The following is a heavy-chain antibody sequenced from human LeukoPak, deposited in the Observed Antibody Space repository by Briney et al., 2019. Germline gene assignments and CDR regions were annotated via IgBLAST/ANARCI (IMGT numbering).Heavy chain of an antibody. CDR2: IYYSGST. CDR1: GGSIRSYY. V-gene: IGHV4-59*01. CDR3: ARDAVVPASLLDY. J-gene: IGHJ4*02. Sequence: SETLSLTCTVSGGSIRSYYWSWIRQPPGKGLEWIAYIYYSGSTNCNPSLKSRVTISVDTSKNQFSLKLSSVTAADTAVYYCARDAVVPASLLDYWGQGTLVTVSS. D-gene: IGHD2-2*01.